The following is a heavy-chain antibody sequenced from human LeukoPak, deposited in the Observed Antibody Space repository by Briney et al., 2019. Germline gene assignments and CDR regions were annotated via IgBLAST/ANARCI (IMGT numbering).Heavy chain of an antibody. CDR3: ARDYSSVGYYYYYGMDV. D-gene: IGHD6-19*01. Sequence: PGGSLRLSCAASGLIFNSYLMSWVRQAPGKGLEWVAVISYDGSNKYYADSVKGRFTISRDNSKNTLYLQMNSLRAEDTAVYYCARDYSSVGYYYYYGMDVWGQGTTVTVSS. CDR2: ISYDGSNK. CDR1: GLIFNSYL. J-gene: IGHJ6*02. V-gene: IGHV3-30-3*01.